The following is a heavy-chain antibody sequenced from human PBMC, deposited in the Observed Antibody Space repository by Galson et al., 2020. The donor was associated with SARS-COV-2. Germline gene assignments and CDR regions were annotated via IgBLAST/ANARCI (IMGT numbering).Heavy chain of an antibody. CDR1: GFVFSTFS. CDR3: ARDRYCTTTTCYNWFDP. J-gene: IGHJ5*02. V-gene: IGHV3-33*05. Sequence: GGSLRLSCGASGFVFSTFSMQWVRQAPGKGLEWVAFISFDGINEYYADSVKGRFTVSRDNSKNTVFLQMNSLRVEDTAVYYCARDRYCTTTTCYNWFDPWGQGTLVTVSS. CDR2: ISFDGINE. D-gene: IGHD2-2*02.